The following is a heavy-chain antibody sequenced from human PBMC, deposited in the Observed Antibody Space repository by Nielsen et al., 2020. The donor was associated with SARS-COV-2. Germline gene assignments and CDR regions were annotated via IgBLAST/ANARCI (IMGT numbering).Heavy chain of an antibody. J-gene: IGHJ6*02. Sequence: SETLSLTCTVSDGSISSYYWSWIRQPPGKGLEWIGYIYYSGSTNYNPSLKSRVTISVDTSKNQFSLKLSSVTAADTAVYYCARDRRLWFGELFPSYGMDVWGQGTTVTVSS. V-gene: IGHV4-59*01. CDR2: IYYSGST. D-gene: IGHD3-10*01. CDR1: DGSISSYY. CDR3: ARDRRLWFGELFPSYGMDV.